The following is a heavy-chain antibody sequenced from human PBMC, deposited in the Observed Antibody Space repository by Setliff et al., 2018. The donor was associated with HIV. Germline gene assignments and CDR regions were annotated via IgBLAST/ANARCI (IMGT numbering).Heavy chain of an antibody. V-gene: IGHV3-23*01. CDR3: TSDAFDI. Sequence: GGSLRLSCAASGFTFSSHAMSWVRQAPGKGLEWVSTISGSGSRTYYADSVKGRFTISRDNSKNTLYLQMSSLRAEDTAVYYCTSDAFDIWGQGTMVTVSS. CDR2: ISGSGSRT. CDR1: GFTFSSHA. J-gene: IGHJ3*02.